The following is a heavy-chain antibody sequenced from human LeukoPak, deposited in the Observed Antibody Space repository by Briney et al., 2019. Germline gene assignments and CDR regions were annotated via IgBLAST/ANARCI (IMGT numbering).Heavy chain of an antibody. CDR2: IRYDGSNK. V-gene: IGHV3-30*02. CDR1: GFTFSSYG. J-gene: IGHJ6*02. Sequence: GGSLRLSCAASGFTFSSYGMHWVRQAPGKGLEWVAFIRYDGSNKYYADSVKGRFTISRDNSKNTLYLQMNSLRAEDTAVYYCAKGYGSGYYYYGMDVWGQGTTVTASS. CDR3: AKGYGSGYYYYGMDV. D-gene: IGHD3-10*01.